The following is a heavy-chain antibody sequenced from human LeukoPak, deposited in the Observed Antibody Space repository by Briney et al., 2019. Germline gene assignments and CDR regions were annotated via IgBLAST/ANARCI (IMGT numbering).Heavy chain of an antibody. D-gene: IGHD6-19*01. Sequence: ASVKVSCKASGYTFTGYYMHWVRQAPGQGLEWMGRIIPILGIANYAQKFQGRVTMTRNTSISTAYMELSSLRSEDTAVYYCARGPLFYAGRSGWYVGYNYWGQGTLVTVSS. CDR3: ARGPLFYAGRSGWYVGYNY. J-gene: IGHJ4*02. CDR1: GYTFTGYY. V-gene: IGHV1-2*02. CDR2: IIPILGIA.